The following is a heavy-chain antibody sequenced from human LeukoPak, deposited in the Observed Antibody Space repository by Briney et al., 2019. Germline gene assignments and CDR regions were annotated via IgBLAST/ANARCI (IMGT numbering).Heavy chain of an antibody. Sequence: SETLSLTCAVYGGSFSGYYWSWIRQPPGKGLEWIGEINHSGSTNYNPSLKSRVTISVDTSKNQFSLKLSSVTAADTAVYYCARVYSNYYYFDYWGQGTLVTASS. D-gene: IGHD4-11*01. CDR3: ARVYSNYYYFDY. J-gene: IGHJ4*02. CDR2: INHSGST. CDR1: GGSFSGYY. V-gene: IGHV4-34*01.